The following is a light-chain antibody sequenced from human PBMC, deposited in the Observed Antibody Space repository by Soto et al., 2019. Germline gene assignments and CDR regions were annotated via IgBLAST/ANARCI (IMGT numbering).Light chain of an antibody. Sequence: QSVLTQPRSVSGSPGQSVTISCTGTSSDVGGHNYVSWYQQHPGKAPKLMISSVSKRPSGVPDRFSGSKSGNTASLTISGLQAEDEADYYCSSYAGSNNFWVFGGGTQLTVL. CDR1: SSDVGGHNY. J-gene: IGLJ7*01. V-gene: IGLV2-11*01. CDR3: SSYAGSNNFWV. CDR2: SVS.